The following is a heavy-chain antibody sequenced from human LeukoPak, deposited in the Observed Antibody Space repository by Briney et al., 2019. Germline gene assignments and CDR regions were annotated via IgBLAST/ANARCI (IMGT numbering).Heavy chain of an antibody. J-gene: IGHJ4*02. D-gene: IGHD1-26*01. CDR1: GFTVSNNY. CDR3: ARGQKWELHYYFDY. Sequence: GGSLRLSCAGSGFTVSNNYMSWVRQAPGKGLEWVSVIYSDGSTYYADSVRRRFTISRDNAKNSLYLQMNSLRAEDTAVYYCARGQKWELHYYFDYWGQGTLVTVSS. CDR2: IYSDGST. V-gene: IGHV3-66*01.